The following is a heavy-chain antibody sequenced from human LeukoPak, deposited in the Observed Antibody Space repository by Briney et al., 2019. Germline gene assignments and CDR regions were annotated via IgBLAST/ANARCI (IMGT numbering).Heavy chain of an antibody. D-gene: IGHD5-18*01. Sequence: ASVKVSCKASGYTFTSYGISWVRQAPGQGLGWMGCISAYNGNTNYAQKLQGRVTMTTDTSTTTAYMELRNLRSDDTAIYYCARQVDTAMALPDYWGQGTLVTVSS. CDR2: ISAYNGNT. V-gene: IGHV1-18*01. J-gene: IGHJ4*02. CDR1: GYTFTSYG. CDR3: ARQVDTAMALPDY.